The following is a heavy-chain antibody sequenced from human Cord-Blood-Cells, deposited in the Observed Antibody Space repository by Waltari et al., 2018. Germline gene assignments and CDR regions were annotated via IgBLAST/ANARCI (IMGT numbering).Heavy chain of an antibody. CDR1: GFTFTRYS. Sequence: EVQLVESGGGLVKPGGPLRLSCAASGFTFTRYSMNWVRQAPGKGLEWVSSISSSSSYIYYADSVKGRFTISRDNAKNSLYLQMNSLRAEETAVYYCARSYNWNFDYWGQGTLVTVSS. CDR2: ISSSSSYI. V-gene: IGHV3-21*01. CDR3: ARSYNWNFDY. J-gene: IGHJ4*02. D-gene: IGHD1-20*01.